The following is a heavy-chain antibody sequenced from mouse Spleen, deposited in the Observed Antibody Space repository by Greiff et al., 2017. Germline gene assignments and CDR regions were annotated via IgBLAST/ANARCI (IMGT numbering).Heavy chain of an antibody. CDR2: INPSNGGT. J-gene: IGHJ3*01. CDR1: GYTFTSYW. D-gene: IGHD1-1*01. CDR3: ARERYYGSSPAWFAY. V-gene: IGHV1-53*01. Sequence: QVQLQQSGTELVKPGASVKLSCKASGYTFTSYWMHWVKQRPGQGLEWIGNINPSNGGTNYNEKFKSKATLTVDKSSSTAYMQLSSLTSEDSAVYLCARERYYGSSPAWFAYWGQGTLVTVSA.